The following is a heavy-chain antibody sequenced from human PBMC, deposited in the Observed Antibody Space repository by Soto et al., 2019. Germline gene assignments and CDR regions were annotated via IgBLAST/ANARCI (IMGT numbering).Heavy chain of an antibody. CDR1: GYTFTSYY. V-gene: IGHV1-46*01. Sequence: QVQLVQSGAEVKKPGASVKVSCKASGYTFTSYYMHWVRQAPGEGLEWMGIINPSGGSTSYAQKFQGRVTMTRDTSTSTVYMELSSMRSEDTAVYYCAREGVYDFWSGSRAMDVWGQGTTVTVSS. J-gene: IGHJ6*02. CDR3: AREGVYDFWSGSRAMDV. CDR2: INPSGGST. D-gene: IGHD3-3*01.